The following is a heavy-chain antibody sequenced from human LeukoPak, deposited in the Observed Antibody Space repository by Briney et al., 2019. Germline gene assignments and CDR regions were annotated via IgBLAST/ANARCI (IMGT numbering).Heavy chain of an antibody. Sequence: GGSLRLSCAASGFTFSSYGMHWVRQAPGKGLEWVAFIRYDGSNKYYADSVKGRFTISRDNSKNTLYLQMNSLRAEDTAVYYCARVWSVEWELPHYFDYWGQGTLVTVSS. V-gene: IGHV3-30*02. CDR3: ARVWSVEWELPHYFDY. D-gene: IGHD1-26*01. J-gene: IGHJ4*02. CDR2: IRYDGSNK. CDR1: GFTFSSYG.